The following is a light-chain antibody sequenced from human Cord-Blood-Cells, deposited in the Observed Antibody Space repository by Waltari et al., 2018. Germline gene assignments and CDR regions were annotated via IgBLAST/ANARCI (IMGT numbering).Light chain of an antibody. Sequence: SYVLTQPPSVSVAPGQTARTTWGGHNIGSKSAHWYQQKPGQAPVLVVYDDSDRPSGIPERFSGSNSGNTATLTISRVEAGDEADYYCQVWDSSSDHRVFGGGTKLTVL. J-gene: IGLJ3*02. CDR3: QVWDSSSDHRV. CDR1: NIGSKS. V-gene: IGLV3-21*02. CDR2: DDS.